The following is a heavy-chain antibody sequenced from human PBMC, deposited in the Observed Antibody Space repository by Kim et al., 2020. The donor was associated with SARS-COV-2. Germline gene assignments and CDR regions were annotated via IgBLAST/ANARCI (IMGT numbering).Heavy chain of an antibody. CDR2: ISWNSNRK. CDR1: GFTFDDYA. Sequence: GGSLRLSCGASGFTFDDYAMHWVRQAPGKGLEWVSGISWNSNRKGYADSVKGRFTISRDNAKNSLSLQMDNLRTEDTAFYYCVKGRELVVSPFDNWGRGTLVTVSS. V-gene: IGHV3-9*01. J-gene: IGHJ4*02. CDR3: VKGRELVVSPFDN. D-gene: IGHD3-10*01.